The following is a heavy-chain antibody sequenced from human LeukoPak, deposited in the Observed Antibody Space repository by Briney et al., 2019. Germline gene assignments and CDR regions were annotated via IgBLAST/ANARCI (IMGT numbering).Heavy chain of an antibody. CDR1: GGSFSGYY. CDR3: ARGPHYDILTGYYITGDRYFDY. D-gene: IGHD3-9*01. Sequence: TSETLSLTCAVYGGSFSGYYWSWIRQPPGKGLEWIGEINHSGSTNYNPSLKSRVTISVDTSKNQFSLKLSSVTAADTAVYYCARGPHYDILTGYYITGDRYFDYWGQGTLVTVSS. J-gene: IGHJ4*02. V-gene: IGHV4-34*01. CDR2: INHSGST.